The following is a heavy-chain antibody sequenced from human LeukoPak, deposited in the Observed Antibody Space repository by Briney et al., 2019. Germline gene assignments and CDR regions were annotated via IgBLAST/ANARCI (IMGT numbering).Heavy chain of an antibody. CDR3: ARRITLLAFDI. CDR1: GGSISSGDYY. CDR2: IYYSGST. V-gene: IGHV4-30-4*01. Sequence: SETLSLTCTVSGGSISSGDYYWSWIRQPPGKGLEWIGYIYYSGSTYYNPSLKSRVTISVDTSKNQFSLKLSSVTAADTAVYYCARRITLLAFDIWGQGTMVTVSS. J-gene: IGHJ3*02. D-gene: IGHD3-3*02.